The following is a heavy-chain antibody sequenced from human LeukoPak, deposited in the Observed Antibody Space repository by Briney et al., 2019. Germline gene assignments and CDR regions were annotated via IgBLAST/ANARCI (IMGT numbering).Heavy chain of an antibody. CDR3: ARVNGLYYYGMDV. CDR1: GGTFSSYT. J-gene: IGHJ6*02. Sequence: GASVKVSCEASGGTFSSYTISWVRQAPGQGLEWMGRIIPILGIANYAQKFQGRVTITADKSTSTAYMELSSLRSEDTAVYYCARVNGLYYYGMDVWGQGTTVTVSS. V-gene: IGHV1-69*02. CDR2: IIPILGIA.